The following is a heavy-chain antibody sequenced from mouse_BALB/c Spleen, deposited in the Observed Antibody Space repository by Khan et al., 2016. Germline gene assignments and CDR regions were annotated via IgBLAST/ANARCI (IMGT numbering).Heavy chain of an antibody. CDR1: GFNIKDTF. J-gene: IGHJ2*01. V-gene: IGHV14-3*02. CDR2: IDPANGNT. D-gene: IGHD1-1*01. Sequence: VQLKESGAELVKPGASVKLSCTASGFNIKDTFMHWVKQRPEQGLEWIGRIDPANGNTRYDPKFQGKATITADTSSNTAYLPLSRLTSEDTAVSYYASHVPIYYCGRTSCYWGQGTTLTVSS. CDR3: ASHVPIYYCGRTSCY.